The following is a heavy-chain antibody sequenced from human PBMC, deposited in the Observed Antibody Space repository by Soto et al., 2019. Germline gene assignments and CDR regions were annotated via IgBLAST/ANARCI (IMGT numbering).Heavy chain of an antibody. CDR3: ARGPWSGYDPEGFDY. Sequence: EVQLVESGGGLVQPGGSLRLSCAASGFTFSSYSMNWVRQAPGKGLEWVSYISSSSSTINYADSVKGRFTISRDNAKNSLYLQMNSLRAEDTAVYYCARGPWSGYDPEGFDYWGQGTLVTVSS. CDR1: GFTFSSYS. V-gene: IGHV3-48*01. J-gene: IGHJ4*02. D-gene: IGHD5-12*01. CDR2: ISSSSSTI.